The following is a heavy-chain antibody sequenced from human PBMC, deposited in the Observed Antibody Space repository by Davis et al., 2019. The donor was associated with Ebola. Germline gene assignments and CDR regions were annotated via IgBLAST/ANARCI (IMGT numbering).Heavy chain of an antibody. CDR3: TRDKYERYFNYFDH. CDR1: GFTSDDCA. V-gene: IGHV3-9*02. J-gene: IGHJ4*02. CDR2: LSWNRGSV. Sequence: SLKISCAASGFTSDDCAMHWVRQRPGKGLEWVAGLSWNRGSVDYADSVKGRFTISRDNAKNSLHLQMNSLRPEDTAVYYCTRDKYERYFNYFDHWGQGTLVTVSS. D-gene: IGHD3-9*01.